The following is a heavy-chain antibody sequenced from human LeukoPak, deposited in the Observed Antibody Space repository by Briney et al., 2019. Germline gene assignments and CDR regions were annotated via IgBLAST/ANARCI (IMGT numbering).Heavy chain of an antibody. CDR2: ISYDGSNK. D-gene: IGHD5-18*01. Sequence: GGSLRLSCAASGSTFSSYGMHWVRQAPGKGLEWVAVISYDGSNKYYADSVKGRFTISRDNSKNTLYLQMNSLRAEDTAVYYCASEGGYSYGYLMDYWGQGTLVTVSS. V-gene: IGHV3-30*03. CDR1: GSTFSSYG. CDR3: ASEGGYSYGYLMDY. J-gene: IGHJ4*02.